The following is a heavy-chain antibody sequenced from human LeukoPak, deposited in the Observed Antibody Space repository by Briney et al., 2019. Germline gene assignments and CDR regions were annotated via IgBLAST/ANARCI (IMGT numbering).Heavy chain of an antibody. CDR3: ARKRGNVDTAMVGDY. CDR2: ISAYNGNT. CDR1: GGTFSSYA. J-gene: IGHJ4*02. V-gene: IGHV1-18*01. Sequence: ASVKVSCKASGGTFSSYAISWVRQAPGQGLEWMGWISAYNGNTNYAQKLQGRVTMTTDTSTSTAYMELRSLRSDDTAVYYCARKRGNVDTAMVGDYWGQGTLVTVSS. D-gene: IGHD5-18*01.